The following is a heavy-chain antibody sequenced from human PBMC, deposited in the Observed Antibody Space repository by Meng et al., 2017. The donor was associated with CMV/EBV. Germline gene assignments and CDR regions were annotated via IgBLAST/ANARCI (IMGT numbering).Heavy chain of an antibody. J-gene: IGHJ4*02. CDR2: IYPGDSDT. D-gene: IGHD6-6*01. Sequence: KFFCKGSGYSFTSYCIVWVRQMPGKGLEWMGIIYPGDSDTRYSPSFQGQVTISADKSISTAYLQWSSLKASDTAMYYCARGLIAARRGLFDYWGQGTLVTVSS. CDR1: GYSFTSYC. V-gene: IGHV5-51*01. CDR3: ARGLIAARRGLFDY.